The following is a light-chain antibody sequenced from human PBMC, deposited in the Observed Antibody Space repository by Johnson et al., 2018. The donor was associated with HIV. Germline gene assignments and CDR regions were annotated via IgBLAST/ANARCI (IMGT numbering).Light chain of an antibody. V-gene: IGLV1-51*01. J-gene: IGLJ1*01. CDR1: SYNIGNNS. CDR3: GTWDSSLRSGF. Sequence: SVLTQPPSVSAAPGQTVTIPCSGNSYNIGNNSVSWCQRLPGTAPKLLIHDTDERPPGIPDRFSGSKSGTSATLGITGLQTGDEADYYCGTWDSSLRSGFFGTGTKVTVL. CDR2: DTD.